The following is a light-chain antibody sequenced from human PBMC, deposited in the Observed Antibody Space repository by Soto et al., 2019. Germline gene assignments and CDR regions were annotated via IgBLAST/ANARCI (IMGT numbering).Light chain of an antibody. CDR3: QHYNNWPPWT. Sequence: EIVMTQSPATLSVSPGERATLSCRASQRVSSNLAWYQQKFGQAPRLLIYGASTRATGIPARFSGSGSGTEFTLTISSLQSEDFAVYYCQHYNNWPPWTFGQGTKVEIK. CDR2: GAS. V-gene: IGKV3-15*01. CDR1: QRVSSN. J-gene: IGKJ1*01.